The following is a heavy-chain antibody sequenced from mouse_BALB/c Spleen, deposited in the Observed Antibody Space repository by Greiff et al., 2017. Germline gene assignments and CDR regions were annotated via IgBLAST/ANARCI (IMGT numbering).Heavy chain of an antibody. CDR2: ISNGGGST. D-gene: IGHD1-2*01. CDR1: GFTFSSYT. J-gene: IGHJ3*01. CDR3: ERHSVTTAWFAY. Sequence: EVQLVESGGGLVQPGGSLKLSCAASGFTFSSYTMSWVRQTPEKRLEWVAYISNGGGSTYYPDTVKGRFTISRDNAKNTLYLQMSSLKSEDTAMYCCERHSVTTAWFAYWGQGTKVTVSA. V-gene: IGHV5-12-2*01.